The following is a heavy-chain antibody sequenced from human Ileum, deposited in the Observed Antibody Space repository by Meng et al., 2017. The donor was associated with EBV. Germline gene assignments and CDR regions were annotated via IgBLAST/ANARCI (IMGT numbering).Heavy chain of an antibody. CDR2: IHHTRGP. V-gene: IGHV4-4*02. J-gene: IGHJ4*02. CDR3: ASNGAFSLDH. Sequence: QVKLQESGPGLVGPSGTLSITCSVSGDSISNEHWWSWVRQSPGKGLEWIGEIHHTRGPNYNPSLKSRVIISVDKSNNHFSLRLSAVTAADTAVYYCASNGAFSLDHWGQGTLVTVSS. CDR1: GDSISNEHW. D-gene: IGHD2-8*01.